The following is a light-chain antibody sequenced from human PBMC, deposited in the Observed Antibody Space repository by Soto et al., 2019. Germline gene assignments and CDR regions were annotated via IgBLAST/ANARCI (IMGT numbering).Light chain of an antibody. CDR1: RSISSSR. CDR3: QQYGSSLFT. CDR2: GAS. V-gene: IGKV3-20*01. J-gene: IGKJ3*01. Sequence: EIVLTQSPGTLSLSPGERATLSCSASRSISSSRLAWYQQKPGQAPRLLIYGASSRANGIPDRFSDSGSGTDFTLTINRLEPEDFAMNYCQQYGSSLFTVGPGTKVDIK.